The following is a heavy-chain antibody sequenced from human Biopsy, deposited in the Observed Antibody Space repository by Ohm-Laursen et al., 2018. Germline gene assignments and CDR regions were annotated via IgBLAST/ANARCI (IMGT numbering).Heavy chain of an antibody. D-gene: IGHD6-13*01. CDR2: IYHIGST. CDR3: ARVGRAAPFDS. CDR1: GYSISTAYY. J-gene: IGHJ4*02. Sequence: SETLSLTCCVSGYSISTAYYWAWIRQPPGKGLEGIANIYHIGSTKYNPSLRIRVSISRDTSKNQFSLRLTSVTAADTAVYYCARVGRAAPFDSWGQGTLVTVSS. V-gene: IGHV4-38-2*02.